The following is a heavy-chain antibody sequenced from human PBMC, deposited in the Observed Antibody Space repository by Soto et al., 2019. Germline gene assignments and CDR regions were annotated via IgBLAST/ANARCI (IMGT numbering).Heavy chain of an antibody. CDR1: GFTFSDYY. J-gene: IGHJ6*04. CDR2: ISSSGSTI. V-gene: IGHV3-11*01. D-gene: IGHD4-17*01. CDR3: AAEDPYGPPPFYGMDV. Sequence: QVQLVESGGGLVKPGGSLRLSCAASGFTFSDYYMSWIRQAPGKGLEWVSYISSSGSTIYYADSVKGRFTISRDNAQNSLYLQMNSLRAEDTAVYYCAAEDPYGPPPFYGMDVWGKGTTVTVSS.